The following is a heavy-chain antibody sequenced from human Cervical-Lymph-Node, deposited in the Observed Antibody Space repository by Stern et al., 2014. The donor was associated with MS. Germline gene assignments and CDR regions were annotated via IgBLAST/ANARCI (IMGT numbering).Heavy chain of an antibody. CDR1: GFTFSSYG. CDR2: IWYDGSNK. Sequence: VQLEESGGGVVQPGRSLRLSCAASGFTFSSYGMHWVRQAPGTGLEWVAVIWYDGSNKYYADSVKGRFTISRDNSKNTLYLQMNSLRAEDTAVYYCARGTHDLGYWGQGTLVTVSS. CDR3: ARGTHDLGY. J-gene: IGHJ4*02. V-gene: IGHV3-33*01. D-gene: IGHD3-16*01.